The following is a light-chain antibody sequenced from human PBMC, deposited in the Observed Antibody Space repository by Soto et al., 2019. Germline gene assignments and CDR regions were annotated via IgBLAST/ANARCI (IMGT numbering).Light chain of an antibody. V-gene: IGKV3-20*01. CDR2: GAA. CDR1: QSVSSSY. CDR3: QQYGSSRT. Sequence: EIVLTQSPGTLSLSPGERATLSCRASQSVSSSYLAWYQQKPGQAPRLLIYGAASRATGIPDTFSGSGSGTDFTLTIGRLEPEDFAVYYWQQYGSSRTFGQGTKVEIK. J-gene: IGKJ1*01.